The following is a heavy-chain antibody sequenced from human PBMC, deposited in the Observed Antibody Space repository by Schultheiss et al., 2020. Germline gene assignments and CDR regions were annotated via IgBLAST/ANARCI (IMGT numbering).Heavy chain of an antibody. Sequence: SETLSLTCTVSGGSISSSSYYWGWIRQPPGKGLEWIGSIYYSGSTYYNPSLKSRVTISVDTSKNQFSLKLSSVTAADTAVYYCARVQDGYNLLDYWGQGTLVTVSS. V-gene: IGHV4-39*07. CDR2: IYYSGST. CDR1: GGSISSSSYY. D-gene: IGHD5-24*01. CDR3: ARVQDGYNLLDY. J-gene: IGHJ4*02.